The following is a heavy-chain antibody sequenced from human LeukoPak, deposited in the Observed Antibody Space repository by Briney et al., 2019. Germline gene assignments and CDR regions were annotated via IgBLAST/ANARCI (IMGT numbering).Heavy chain of an antibody. V-gene: IGHV3-73*01. J-gene: IGHJ3*02. CDR1: GFTFSGSA. CDR2: IRSKANSYAP. CDR3: TRPPYSVEMATNQQNDAFDI. D-gene: IGHD5-24*01. Sequence: GGSLRLSCAASGFTFSGSAMRWVRQAAGEGLEWVGRIRSKANSYAPAYAAAVKGRFTISRDDSKNTAYLQMNSLKTEDTAVYYCTRPPYSVEMATNQQNDAFDIWGQGTMVTVSS.